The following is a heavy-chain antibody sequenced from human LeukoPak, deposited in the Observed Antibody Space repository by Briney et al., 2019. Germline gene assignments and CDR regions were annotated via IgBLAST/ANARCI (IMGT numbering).Heavy chain of an antibody. CDR1: GSTFIKYG. CDR2: INTYTGNT. D-gene: IGHD3-22*01. J-gene: IGHJ4*02. V-gene: IGHV1-18*01. CDR3: ARSINDTTGYFPVSLDS. Sequence: ASVKVSCKASGSTFIKYGVSWVRQAPGQRLEWMGWINTYTGNTNYPQKFQGRVTMTTDTSTRTAYMDLRSLTSDDTAMYYCARSINDTTGYFPVSLDSWGQGTLVTVSS.